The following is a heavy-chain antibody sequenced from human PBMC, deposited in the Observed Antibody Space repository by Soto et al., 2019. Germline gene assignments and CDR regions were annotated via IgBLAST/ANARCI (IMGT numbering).Heavy chain of an antibody. CDR2: ISGSGGST. CDR3: AKMSSGSWGHFDY. V-gene: IGHV3-23*01. J-gene: IGHJ4*02. Sequence: GGSLRLSFAASGFTFSSYAMSWVRQAPGKGLEWVSAISGSGGSTYYADSVKGRFTISRDNSKNTLYLQMNSLRAEDTAVYYCAKMSSGSWGHFDYWSQGTLVTVSS. D-gene: IGHD1-26*01. CDR1: GFTFSSYA.